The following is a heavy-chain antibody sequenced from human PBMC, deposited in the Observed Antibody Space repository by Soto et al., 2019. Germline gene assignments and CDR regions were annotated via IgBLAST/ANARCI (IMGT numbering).Heavy chain of an antibody. Sequence: RASVKVSCKASGGTFSSYAISWVRQAPGQGLEWMGGIIPIFGTANYAQKFQGRVTITADESTSTAYMELSSLRSEDTAVYYCARVIRLSGDDFWSGYYKLGASQRYYYYGMDVWGQGTTVTVSS. D-gene: IGHD3-3*01. V-gene: IGHV1-69*13. CDR2: IIPIFGTA. CDR1: GGTFSSYA. CDR3: ARVIRLSGDDFWSGYYKLGASQRYYYYGMDV. J-gene: IGHJ6*02.